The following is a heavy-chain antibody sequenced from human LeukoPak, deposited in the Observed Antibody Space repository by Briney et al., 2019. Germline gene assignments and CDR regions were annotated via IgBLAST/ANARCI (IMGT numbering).Heavy chain of an antibody. CDR2: IKQDGSEK. CDR3: ARSRGSYDDAFDI. V-gene: IGHV3-7*01. J-gene: IGHJ3*02. CDR1: GFTFSSYG. D-gene: IGHD1-26*01. Sequence: GGSLRLSCAASGFTFSSYGMHWVRQAPGKGLEWVANIKQDGSEKYYVDSVKGRFTISRDNAKNSLYLQMNSLRAEDTAVYYCARSRGSYDDAFDIWGQGTMVTVSS.